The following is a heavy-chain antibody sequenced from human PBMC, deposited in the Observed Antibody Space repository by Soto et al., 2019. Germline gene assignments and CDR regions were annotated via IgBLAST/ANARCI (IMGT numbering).Heavy chain of an antibody. CDR2: MNPNSGNT. CDR1: GYTFTSYD. Sequence: QVQLVQSGAEVKKPGASVKVSCKASGYTFTSYDINWVRQATGQGLEWMGWMNPNSGNTGYAQKFQGRVTMTRNTSISTAYMELSSLRSEDTAVYYCARVQENYDFSPGNWFDPWGQGTLVTVSS. V-gene: IGHV1-8*01. D-gene: IGHD3-3*01. J-gene: IGHJ5*02. CDR3: ARVQENYDFSPGNWFDP.